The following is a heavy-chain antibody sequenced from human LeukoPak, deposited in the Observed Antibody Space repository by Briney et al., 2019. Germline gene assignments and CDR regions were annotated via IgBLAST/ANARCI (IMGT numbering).Heavy chain of an antibody. V-gene: IGHV3-11*04. CDR3: ARAAYNSSPDY. CDR2: ISPTISSSI. D-gene: IGHD6-13*01. Sequence: PGGSLRLSCAASGFAFSDYYMSWIRQAPGKGLEWVSYISPTISSSIYYADSVKGRFTISRDNAKNSLFLQMNSLRDEDTAVYYCARAAYNSSPDYWGQGTLVTVSS. CDR1: GFAFSDYY. J-gene: IGHJ4*02.